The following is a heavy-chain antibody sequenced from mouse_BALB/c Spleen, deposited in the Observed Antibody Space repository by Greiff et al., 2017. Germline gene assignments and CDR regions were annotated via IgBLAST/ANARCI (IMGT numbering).Heavy chain of an antibody. CDR3: ARYYRYDAYAMDY. CDR2: ISYSGST. CDR1: GDSITSGY. J-gene: IGHJ4*01. D-gene: IGHD2-14*01. V-gene: IGHV3-8*02. Sequence: EVQLVESGPSLVKPSQTLSLTCSVTGDSITSGYWNWIRKFPGNKLEYMGYISYSGSTYYNPSLKSRISITRDTSKNQYYLQLNSVTTEDTATYYCARYYRYDAYAMDYWGQGTSVTVSS.